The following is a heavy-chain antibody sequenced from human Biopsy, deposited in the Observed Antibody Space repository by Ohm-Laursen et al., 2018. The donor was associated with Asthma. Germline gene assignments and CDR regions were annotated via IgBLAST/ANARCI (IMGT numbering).Heavy chain of an antibody. J-gene: IGHJ4*02. Sequence: ASVKVSCKTPGYTFNSAGITWVRQAPGQGLEWMGWISVYNGNTKVAQKLQDRVTMITDTSTSTAYMELRSLRSDDTAVYYCARDGPELPTELDYWGPGTLVTVSS. CDR1: GYTFNSAG. CDR2: ISVYNGNT. CDR3: ARDGPELPTELDY. V-gene: IGHV1-18*01. D-gene: IGHD1-14*01.